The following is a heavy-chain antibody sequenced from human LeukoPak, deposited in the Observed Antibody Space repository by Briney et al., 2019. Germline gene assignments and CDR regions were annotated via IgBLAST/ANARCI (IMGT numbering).Heavy chain of an antibody. CDR3: ARGTAARLRLVY. Sequence: SETLSLTCAVYGGSFSGYYWSWIRQPPGKGLEWIGEINHRGSTNYNPSLKSRVTISVDTSKNQFSLKLSSVTAADTAVYYCARGTAARLRLVYWGQGTLVTVSS. V-gene: IGHV4-34*01. CDR1: GGSFSGYY. D-gene: IGHD6-6*01. CDR2: INHRGST. J-gene: IGHJ4*02.